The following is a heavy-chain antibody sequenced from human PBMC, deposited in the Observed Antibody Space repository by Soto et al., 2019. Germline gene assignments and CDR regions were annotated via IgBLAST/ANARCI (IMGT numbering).Heavy chain of an antibody. CDR1: GFTFNTNW. CDR2: IKHDGSEK. D-gene: IGHD2-2*01. V-gene: IGHV3-7*01. CDR3: ARGCSGSNCYDYVFDS. Sequence: GGSLRLSCAASGFTFNTNWMSGVRQAPGKGLEWVANIKHDGSEKHYLDSVKGRFTISRDNAENSLYLQMNSLRAEDTAVYYCARGCSGSNCYDYVFDSWGQGTLVTVSS. J-gene: IGHJ4*02.